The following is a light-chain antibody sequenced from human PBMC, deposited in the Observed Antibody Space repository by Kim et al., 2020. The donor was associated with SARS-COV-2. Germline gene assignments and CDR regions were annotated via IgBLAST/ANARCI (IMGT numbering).Light chain of an antibody. Sequence: QSDLTQPTSVSGSPGQSITISCAGSNSDVGYHNYVSWYQQHPGRPPKLIIYDVNQRPSGVSIRFSGFKSGNAASLLISGLRAEDEADYYCSSYSLIKTLVFGGGTQLTVL. CDR1: NSDVGYHNY. CDR2: DVN. J-gene: IGLJ3*02. CDR3: SSYSLIKTLV. V-gene: IGLV2-14*01.